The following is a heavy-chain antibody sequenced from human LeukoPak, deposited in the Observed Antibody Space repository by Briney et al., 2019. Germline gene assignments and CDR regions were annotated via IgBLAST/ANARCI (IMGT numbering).Heavy chain of an antibody. CDR2: IKVDGSHT. CDR1: GFTFSSHW. Sequence: GGSLRLSCAASGFTFSSHWMHWVRQAPGKGLVWVSRIKVDGSHTNYADSVKGRFTISRDNAKNTLSLQMNSLRAEDTAVYYCARGSGIITGIDEWGQGTLVTVSS. V-gene: IGHV3-74*01. D-gene: IGHD3-16*01. CDR3: ARGSGIITGIDE. J-gene: IGHJ4*02.